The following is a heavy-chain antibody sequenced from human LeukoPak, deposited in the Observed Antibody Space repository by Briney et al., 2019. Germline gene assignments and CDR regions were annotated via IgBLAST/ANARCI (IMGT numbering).Heavy chain of an antibody. Sequence: GLSLSLSHAADGFTFTSYVMHWVRQPPGKWLEWVAVIWFEGTNKYFADSVRGRFSIYRDNSKNTLCMQMTRLRAEHTSVYFCARGDRSSWFNCDYWGKGTLVTVSS. CDR2: IWFEGTNK. V-gene: IGHV3-33*01. J-gene: IGHJ4*02. CDR3: ARGDRSSWFNCDY. CDR1: GFTFTSYV. D-gene: IGHD6-13*01.